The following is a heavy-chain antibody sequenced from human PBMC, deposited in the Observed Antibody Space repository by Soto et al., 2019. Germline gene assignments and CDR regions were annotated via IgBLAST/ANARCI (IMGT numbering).Heavy chain of an antibody. V-gene: IGHV4-59*08. D-gene: IGHD4-17*01. CDR3: ARQGRYGDYYYMDV. J-gene: IGHJ6*03. Sequence: PSETLSLTCTVSGGSISGYYWSWIRQPPGKGLEWIGYIYYSGSSNYSPSLKSRVTMSVDTSKNQFSLKLSSVTAADTAVYYCARQGRYGDYYYMDVWGRGPTVTVSS. CDR2: IYYSGSS. CDR1: GGSISGYY.